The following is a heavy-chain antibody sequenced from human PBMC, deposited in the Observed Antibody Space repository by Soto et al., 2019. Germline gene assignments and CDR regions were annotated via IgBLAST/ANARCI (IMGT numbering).Heavy chain of an antibody. V-gene: IGHV4-34*01. CDR3: ATRKTYNWFDP. Sequence: SSTLSLTCSVYVGSCSGYYWSWMRQPPGKGLEWIGEINHSGSTNYNPSLKSRVTISVDTSKNQFSLKLSSVTAADTAVYYCATRKTYNWFDPWGQGTLVTVSS. CDR1: VGSCSGYY. CDR2: INHSGST. J-gene: IGHJ5*02.